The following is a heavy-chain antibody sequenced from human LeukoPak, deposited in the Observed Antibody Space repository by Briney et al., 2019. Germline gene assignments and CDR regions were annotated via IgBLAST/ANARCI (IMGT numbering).Heavy chain of an antibody. CDR3: AREGYTAMAMNWFDP. Sequence: ASVKVSCKASGYTFTGYYMHWVRQAPGKGLEGMGWSNPNSGGTNYAQKFQSRVTMTRDTSISTAYMELSRLRSDDTAVYYCAREGYTAMAMNWFDPWGRGTLVTVSS. CDR2: SNPNSGGT. CDR1: GYTFTGYY. J-gene: IGHJ5*02. D-gene: IGHD5-18*01. V-gene: IGHV1-2*02.